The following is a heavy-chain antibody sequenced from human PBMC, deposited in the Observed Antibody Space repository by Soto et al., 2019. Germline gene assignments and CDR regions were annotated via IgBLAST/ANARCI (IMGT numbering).Heavy chain of an antibody. Sequence: QVQLVQSGAEVKKPGASVKGSCKASSYTFTSYGISWVRQAPGQGLEWMGWISVYNGNTNYAQKLQGRVTMTTDTSTCTVYMELRRLRSDDTAVYYCSRVPVYRVYHFFDHWGQGTLVTVSS. J-gene: IGHJ4*02. CDR2: ISVYNGNT. V-gene: IGHV1-18*01. CDR1: SYTFTSYG. CDR3: SRVPVYRVYHFFDH. D-gene: IGHD5-12*01.